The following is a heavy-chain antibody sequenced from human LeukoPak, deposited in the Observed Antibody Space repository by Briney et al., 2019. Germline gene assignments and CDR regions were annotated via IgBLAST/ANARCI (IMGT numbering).Heavy chain of an antibody. Sequence: PSETLSLTCTVSGGSISSYYWSWIRQPPGKGLEWIGYIYYSGSTNYNPSLKSRVTISVDTSKNQFSLKLSSVTAADTAVYYCARAVGAAFDIWGQGTMATVSS. CDR2: IYYSGST. J-gene: IGHJ3*02. D-gene: IGHD1-26*01. CDR3: ARAVGAAFDI. CDR1: GGSISSYY. V-gene: IGHV4-59*01.